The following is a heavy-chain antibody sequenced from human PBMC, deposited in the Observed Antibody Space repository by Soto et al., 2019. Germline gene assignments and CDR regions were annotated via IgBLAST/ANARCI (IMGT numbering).Heavy chain of an antibody. CDR2: INHSGST. J-gene: IGHJ4*02. D-gene: IGHD2-8*01. CDR3: ARDLGYCTNGVCPGGVDY. CDR1: GGSFSGYY. Sequence: QVQLQQWGAGLLKPSETLSLTCAVYGGSFSGYYWSWIRQPPGKGLEWIGEINHSGSTNYNPSLKSRVTISVDTSKNQFFRKLSSVTAADTAVYYCARDLGYCTNGVCPGGVDYWGQETLVTVSS. V-gene: IGHV4-34*01.